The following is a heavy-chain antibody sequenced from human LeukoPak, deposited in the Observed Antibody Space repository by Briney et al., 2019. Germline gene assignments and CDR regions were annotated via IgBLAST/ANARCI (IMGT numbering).Heavy chain of an antibody. CDR2: IWYDGSNK. CDR3: ARDRSDVVVAATGAFDI. V-gene: IGHV3-33*08. J-gene: IGHJ3*02. D-gene: IGHD2-15*01. Sequence: GGSLRLSCAASGFTFSSYGMHWVRQAPGKGLEWVAVIWYDGSNKYYADSVKGRFTISRDNSKNTLYLQMNSLRAEDTAVYYCARDRSDVVVAATGAFDIWGQGTMVTVSS. CDR1: GFTFSSYG.